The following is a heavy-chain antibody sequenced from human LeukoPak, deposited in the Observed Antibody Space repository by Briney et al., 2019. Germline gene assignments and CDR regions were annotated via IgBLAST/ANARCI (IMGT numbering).Heavy chain of an antibody. J-gene: IGHJ4*02. CDR2: MSPNSGNT. V-gene: IGHV1-8*02. D-gene: IGHD2-15*01. CDR3: ARGSFSRWTTQSYFDY. CDR1: GGTFSSYA. Sequence: GASVRVSCKASGGTFSSYAISWVRQAPGQGLEWMGWMSPNSGNTGSAQRFQGRVTMTRDTSMSSAYMELSNLRPEDTAVYYCARGSFSRWTTQSYFDYWGQGTLVTVSS.